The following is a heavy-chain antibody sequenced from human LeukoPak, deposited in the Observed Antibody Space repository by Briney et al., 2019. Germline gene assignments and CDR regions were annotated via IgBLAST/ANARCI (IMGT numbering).Heavy chain of an antibody. V-gene: IGHV3-21*01. J-gene: IGHJ4*02. CDR2: ISNSSSYI. Sequence: GGSLRLSCAASGFTFSSYSMNWVRQAPGKGLEWVSSISNSSSYIYYADSVKGRFTISRDNAKNSLYLQMNSLRAEDTAVYYCARDPPHFDSSGYYYLFFDYWGQGTLVTVSS. CDR1: GFTFSSYS. D-gene: IGHD3-22*01. CDR3: ARDPPHFDSSGYYYLFFDY.